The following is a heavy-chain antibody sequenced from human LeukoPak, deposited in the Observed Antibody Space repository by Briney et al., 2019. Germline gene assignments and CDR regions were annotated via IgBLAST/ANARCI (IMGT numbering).Heavy chain of an antibody. CDR3: TTDIRGVLWFGETAPYGMDV. D-gene: IGHD3-10*01. Sequence: GGSLRLSCAASGFTFSNAWMSWVRQAPGKGLEWVGRIKSKTDGGTTDYAAPVKGRFTIPRDDSKNTLYLQMNSLKTEDTAVYYCTTDIRGVLWFGETAPYGMDVWGQGTTVTVS. CDR1: GFTFSNAW. J-gene: IGHJ6*02. CDR2: IKSKTDGGTT. V-gene: IGHV3-15*01.